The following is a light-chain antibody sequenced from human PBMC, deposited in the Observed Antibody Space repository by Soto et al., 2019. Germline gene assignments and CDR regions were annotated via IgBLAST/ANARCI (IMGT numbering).Light chain of an antibody. Sequence: QSVLTQPPSVSAAPGQKVTISCSGTTSNVANNFVSWYQQFPGKAPKLLIYDDDKRTSGIPDRFSGSKSGTSATLGITGFQTGDEADYYCGSWDSSLSAYVFGTGTKVTVL. V-gene: IGLV1-51*01. J-gene: IGLJ1*01. CDR2: DDD. CDR3: GSWDSSLSAYV. CDR1: TSNVANNF.